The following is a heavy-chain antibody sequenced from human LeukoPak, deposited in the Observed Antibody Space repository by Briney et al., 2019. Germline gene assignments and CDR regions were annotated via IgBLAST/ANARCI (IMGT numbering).Heavy chain of an antibody. V-gene: IGHV3-9*01. CDR3: AKVQVHYYYYYMDV. CDR1: GFSFGDYA. Sequence: GRSLRLSCAASGFSFGDYAMHWVRQAPGKGLEWVSGITWNSDIKAYADAVKGRFTISRDNSKNTLYLQMNSLRAEDTAAYYCAKVQVHYYYYYMDVWGKGTTVTISS. CDR2: ITWNSDIK. J-gene: IGHJ6*03.